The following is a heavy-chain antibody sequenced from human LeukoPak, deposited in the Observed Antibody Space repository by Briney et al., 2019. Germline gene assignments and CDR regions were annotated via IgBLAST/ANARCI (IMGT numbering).Heavy chain of an antibody. J-gene: IGHJ6*03. CDR3: AREGTDQYYYYYMDV. V-gene: IGHV4-61*01. D-gene: IGHD3-10*01. CDR1: GGSISSSTYY. Sequence: SETLSLTCTVSGGSISSSTYYWGWIRQPPGKGLEWIGYIYYSGSTSYNPSLKSRVTISLDTSKNQFSLKLSSVTAADTAVYYCAREGTDQYYYYYMDVWGKGTTVTVSS. CDR2: IYYSGST.